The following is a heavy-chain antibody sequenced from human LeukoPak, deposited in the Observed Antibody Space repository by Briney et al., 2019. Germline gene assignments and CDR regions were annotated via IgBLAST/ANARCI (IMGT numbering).Heavy chain of an antibody. CDR2: ISAYNGNT. CDR3: ARAVTRDYDFWSGYYTGMYYYYYMDV. J-gene: IGHJ6*03. Sequence: ASVKVSCKXSGYTFTSYGISWVRQAPGQGLERMGWISAYNGNTNYAQKLQGRVTMTTDTSTSTAYMELRSLRSDDTAVYYCARAVTRDYDFWSGYYTGMYYYYYMDVWGKGTTVTVSS. CDR1: GYTFTSYG. V-gene: IGHV1-18*01. D-gene: IGHD3-3*01.